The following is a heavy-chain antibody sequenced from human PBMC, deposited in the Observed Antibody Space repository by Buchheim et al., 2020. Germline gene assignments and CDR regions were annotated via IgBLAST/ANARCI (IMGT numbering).Heavy chain of an antibody. CDR3: ARGGGVAATLVYYYYYMDV. J-gene: IGHJ6*03. Sequence: QVQLVQSGAEVKKPGASVKVSCKASGYTFTSYDINWVRQATGQGLEWMGWMNPNSGNTGYAQKFQGRVTMTRNTSISTAFMELSSLRSEDTAVYYWARGGGVAATLVYYYYYMDVWGKGTT. CDR2: MNPNSGNT. D-gene: IGHD2-15*01. V-gene: IGHV1-8*01. CDR1: GYTFTSYD.